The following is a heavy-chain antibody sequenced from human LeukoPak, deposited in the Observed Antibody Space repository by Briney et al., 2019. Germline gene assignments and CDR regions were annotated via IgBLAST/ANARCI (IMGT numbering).Heavy chain of an antibody. CDR1: GFTFSTYW. Sequence: GGSLRLSCAASGFTFSTYWMHWVRQAPGKGLVWVSRINSDGSSTDYPDSVKGRFTISRDNAKNTLYLQMNSLRAEDTAMYYCARDKYGGNSNAFDISGQGTMVTVSS. CDR2: INSDGSST. CDR3: ARDKYGGNSNAFDI. V-gene: IGHV3-74*01. D-gene: IGHD4-23*01. J-gene: IGHJ3*02.